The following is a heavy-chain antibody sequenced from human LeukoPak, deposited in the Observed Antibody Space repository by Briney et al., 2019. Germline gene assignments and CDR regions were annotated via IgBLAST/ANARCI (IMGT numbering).Heavy chain of an antibody. V-gene: IGHV4-59*11. Sequence: PSETPSLTCTVSGGSTSYHYWNWIRQPPREKLGRSGYGFYSGSTDYNPSLKGRVTISVDTSKRQISLKLSSVTAADTALYYCAREMAATGRGHYFDYWGQGALVTVSS. CDR1: GGSTSYHY. D-gene: IGHD3-9*01. J-gene: IGHJ4*02. CDR3: AREMAATGRGHYFDY. CDR2: GFYSGST.